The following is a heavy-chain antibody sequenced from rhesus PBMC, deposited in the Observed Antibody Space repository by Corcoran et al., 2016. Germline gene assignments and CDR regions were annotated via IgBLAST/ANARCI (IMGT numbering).Heavy chain of an antibody. D-gene: IGHD3-34*01. CDR1: GGSISDSYR. V-gene: IGHV4S10*01. J-gene: IGHJ4*01. CDR2: IYGSSTSP. Sequence: QVQLQGSGPGVVKPSETLSLTCAVSGGSISDSYRWSWIRQPPGKGLEWIGYIYGSSTSPNYNPSLKSRVTIAKDTSKNQFSWKLSSVTAADTAVYYCARLRSGDYYSFDYWGQGVLVTVSS. CDR3: ARLRSGDYYSFDY.